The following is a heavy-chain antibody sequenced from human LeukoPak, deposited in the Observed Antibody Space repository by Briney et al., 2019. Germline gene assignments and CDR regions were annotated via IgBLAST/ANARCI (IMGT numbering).Heavy chain of an antibody. D-gene: IGHD6-19*01. CDR1: SSFA. V-gene: IGHV3-23*01. CDR2: INGRGDDT. CDR3: AKGHRSSSSFFDS. Sequence: GGSLRLSCAAFSSFAMSWVRQAPGRGLEWVSAINGRGDDTYYPDSVEGRFTISRDNSNNPLYLQMNSLRAEDTAVYYCAKGHRSSSSFFDSWGQGILVTVSS. J-gene: IGHJ4*02.